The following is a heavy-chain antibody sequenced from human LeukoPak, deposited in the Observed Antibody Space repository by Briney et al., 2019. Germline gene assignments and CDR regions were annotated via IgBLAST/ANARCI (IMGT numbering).Heavy chain of an antibody. V-gene: IGHV4-59*01. D-gene: IGHD3-22*01. J-gene: IGHJ5*02. CDR2: TYYSGST. CDR3: TSYYYDSRSWFDP. Sequence: PSETLSLTCTVSGGSISNYYWSWIRQPPGKGLEWIGYTYYSGSTNYNPSLKSRVTISVDTSKNQFSLKLSSVTAADTAVYYCTSYYYDSRSWFDPWGQGTLVTVSS. CDR1: GGSISNYY.